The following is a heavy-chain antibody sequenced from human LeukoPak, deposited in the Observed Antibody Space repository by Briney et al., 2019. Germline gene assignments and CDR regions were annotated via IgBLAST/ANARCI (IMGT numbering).Heavy chain of an antibody. CDR1: GGSISNYY. Sequence: SETLSLTCTVSGGSISNYYWSWIRQPPGKGLEWIGYISYSGTTNYNPSLKSRVTISVDTSKNQFSLKMSSVTAADTAVYYCARLSGPGLYYYYYGMDVWGQGTTVTVSS. J-gene: IGHJ6*02. V-gene: IGHV4-59*08. D-gene: IGHD2-15*01. CDR3: ARLSGPGLYYYYYGMDV. CDR2: ISYSGTT.